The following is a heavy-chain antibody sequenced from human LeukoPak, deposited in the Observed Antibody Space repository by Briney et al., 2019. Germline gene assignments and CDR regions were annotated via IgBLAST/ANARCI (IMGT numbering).Heavy chain of an antibody. CDR2: IDKEGSAA. J-gene: IGHJ4*02. CDR3: ARGGYSGSYYRFD. D-gene: IGHD1-26*01. CDR1: GFIFTNYW. V-gene: IGHV3-74*01. Sequence: GGSLRLSCVSSGFIFTNYWKHWVRQVPGKGPVWVGRIDKEGSAAFYAESVKGRFTISRDNVKSTVYLQMNSRTAEDAAVYHCARGGYSGSYYRFDWGQGTLVTVSS.